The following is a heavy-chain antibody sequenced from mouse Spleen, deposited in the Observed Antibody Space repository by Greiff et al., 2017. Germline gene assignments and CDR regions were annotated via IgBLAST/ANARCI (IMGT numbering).Heavy chain of an antibody. CDR2: IHPGDGNT. CDR1: GYAFSTYW. V-gene: IGHV1-80*01. J-gene: IGHJ2*01. CDR3: ARRDGNYGFYFDY. Sequence: VQLVESGAELVKPGASVKISCKASGYAFSTYWMNWVKQRPGKGLEWIGQIHPGDGNTNYNGKFKGKATLTADKSSTTAYMQLSSLTSEDSAVYLCARRDGNYGFYFDYWGQGTTLTVSS. D-gene: IGHD2-1*01.